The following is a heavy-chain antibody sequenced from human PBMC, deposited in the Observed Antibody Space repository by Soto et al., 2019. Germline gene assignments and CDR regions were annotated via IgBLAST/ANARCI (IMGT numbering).Heavy chain of an antibody. J-gene: IGHJ4*02. Sequence: PGGSLRLSCAASGLTFDDYTMHWVRQDPGKGLEWVSLISWDGYGTYYADSVRGRFTISRDNSKNSLYLQMISLSTADTALYYCATGPSHSEYYFDYWGQGTLLTVFS. CDR1: GLTFDDYT. CDR3: ATGPSHSEYYFDY. D-gene: IGHD2-15*01. CDR2: ISWDGYGT. V-gene: IGHV3-43*01.